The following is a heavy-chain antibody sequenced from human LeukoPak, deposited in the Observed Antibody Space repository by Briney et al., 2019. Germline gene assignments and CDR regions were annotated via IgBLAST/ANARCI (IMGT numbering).Heavy chain of an antibody. D-gene: IGHD5-24*01. CDR2: IIPIFGIA. V-gene: IGHV1-69*10. Sequence: SVKVSCKASGGTFISYAISWVRQAPGQGLEWMGGIIPIFGIANYAQKFQGRVTITADKSTSTAYMELSSLRSEDTAVYYCARGGSRDGYNYDYWGQGTLVTVSS. CDR3: ARGGSRDGYNYDY. CDR1: GGTFISYA. J-gene: IGHJ4*02.